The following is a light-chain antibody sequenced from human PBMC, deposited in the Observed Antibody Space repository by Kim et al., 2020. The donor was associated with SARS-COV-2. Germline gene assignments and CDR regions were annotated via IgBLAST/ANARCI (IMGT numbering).Light chain of an antibody. Sequence: PGQTATITCYGDDLSRQYTYWHQQKSGQAPVVVIYKDNRRPSGIPERFSASRSGSIVTLTISVVQTEDEADYYCQSEDSSGTYHVVFGGGTQLTVL. CDR2: KDN. J-gene: IGLJ2*01. V-gene: IGLV3-25*03. CDR1: DLSRQY. CDR3: QSEDSSGTYHVV.